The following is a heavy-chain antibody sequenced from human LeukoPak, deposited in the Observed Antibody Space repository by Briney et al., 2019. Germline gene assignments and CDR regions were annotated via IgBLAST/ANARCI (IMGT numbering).Heavy chain of an antibody. CDR3: ARLYGDWFDP. Sequence: GGSLRLSCAASGFTFTNYNMNWVRQPPGKGLEWISYISGGSGTIYYEDSVRGRFTVSRDNAKDSLWLQMDSLRVEDTAVYFCARLYGDWFDPWGPGTLVTVSS. CDR1: GFTFTNYN. J-gene: IGHJ5*02. CDR2: ISGGSGTI. D-gene: IGHD4-17*01. V-gene: IGHV3-48*01.